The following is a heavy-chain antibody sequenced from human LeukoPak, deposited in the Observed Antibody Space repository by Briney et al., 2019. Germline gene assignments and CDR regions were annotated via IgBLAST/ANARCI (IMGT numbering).Heavy chain of an antibody. Sequence: GESLKISCKVSGYSISAYWIGWVRQMPGKGLEWMGIIYPADSDTRYSPSFQGHVTFSVDKPISTAYLQWSSLRASDTAMYYCARLFVGAFDYWGQGTLVTVSS. CDR1: GYSISAYW. CDR3: ARLFVGAFDY. J-gene: IGHJ4*02. CDR2: IYPADSDT. V-gene: IGHV5-51*01. D-gene: IGHD1-26*01.